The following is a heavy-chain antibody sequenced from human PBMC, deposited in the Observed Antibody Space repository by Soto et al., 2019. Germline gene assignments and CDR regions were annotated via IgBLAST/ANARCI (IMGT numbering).Heavy chain of an antibody. V-gene: IGHV3-48*01. CDR3: ARAPWRDIVVVPAAKKNRNWYFDL. Sequence: GGSLRLSCAASGFTFSSYSMIWVRQAPGKGLEWVSYISSSSSTIYYADSVKGRFTISRVNAKNSLYLQMNSLRAEDTAVYYCARAPWRDIVVVPAAKKNRNWYFDLWGRGTLVTVSS. CDR2: ISSSSSTI. J-gene: IGHJ2*01. CDR1: GFTFSSYS. D-gene: IGHD2-2*01.